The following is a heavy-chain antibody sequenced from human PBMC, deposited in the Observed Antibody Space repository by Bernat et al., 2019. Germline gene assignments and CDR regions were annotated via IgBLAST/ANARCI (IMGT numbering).Heavy chain of an antibody. CDR1: GFTFSSYG. CDR2: ISYDGSNK. J-gene: IGHJ4*02. D-gene: IGHD6-13*01. CDR3: AKDLFGIAAAGTGY. V-gene: IGHV3-30*18. Sequence: QVQLVESGVGVVQPGRSLRLSCSASGFTFSSYGMHWVRQARGKGLEWVAVISYDGSNKYSADCVKGRFTISRDNSKNTLYLQMNSLRAVETAVYYCAKDLFGIAAAGTGYWGQGTLVTVSS.